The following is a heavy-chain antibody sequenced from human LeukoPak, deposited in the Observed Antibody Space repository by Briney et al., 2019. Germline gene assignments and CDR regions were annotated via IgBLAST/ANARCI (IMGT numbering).Heavy chain of an antibody. J-gene: IGHJ5*02. V-gene: IGHV1-8*01. Sequence: ASVKVSCKASGYIFTSYDINWVRQATGQGLEWMGWMNPNSGNTGYAQRFQGRVTMTRDTSISTAYMDLSSLRSEDTAVYYCVRGSGGRVDPWGQGTLVTVSS. CDR2: MNPNSGNT. CDR3: VRGSGGRVDP. D-gene: IGHD2-15*01. CDR1: GYIFTSYD.